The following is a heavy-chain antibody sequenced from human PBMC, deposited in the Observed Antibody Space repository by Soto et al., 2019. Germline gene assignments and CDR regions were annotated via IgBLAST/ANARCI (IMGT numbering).Heavy chain of an antibody. J-gene: IGHJ6*02. CDR2: ITGSGTST. CDR1: GFTFSRYA. CDR3: AKSPDFYYYTMDV. Sequence: LRLSCAASGFTFSRYAMTWVRHAPGKGLEWVSGITGSGTSTYYADSVKGRFIISRHNSKNTVSLQMNSLRADDTAVYYCAKSPDFYYYTMDVWGPGTTVTVSS. V-gene: IGHV3-23*01.